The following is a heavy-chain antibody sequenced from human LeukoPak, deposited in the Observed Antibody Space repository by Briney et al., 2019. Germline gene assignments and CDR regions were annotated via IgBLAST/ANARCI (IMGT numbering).Heavy chain of an antibody. CDR1: GDSFSSHY. D-gene: IGHD4-17*01. CDR3: ARDLVTVTKGFDI. Sequence: SETLSLTCAVSGDSFSSHYWTWIRQPPGRGLEWIGYISYIGTTNYNPSLKSRVTISIDASKNQFSLKLSSVTTADTAVYYCARDLVTVTKGFDIWGLGTMVSVSS. J-gene: IGHJ3*02. V-gene: IGHV4-59*11. CDR2: ISYIGTT.